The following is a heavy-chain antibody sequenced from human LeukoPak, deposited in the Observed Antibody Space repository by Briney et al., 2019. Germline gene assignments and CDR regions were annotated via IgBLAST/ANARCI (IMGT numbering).Heavy chain of an antibody. CDR1: GYTFTNYD. CDR2: MNPNSGNT. J-gene: IGHJ3*02. CDR3: AKAVIVVVIGGGAFDI. Sequence: ASVKVSCKASGYTFTNYDINWVRQATGQGLEWMGWMNPNSGNTGYAQKFQGRVTITRNTSISTAYMELSSLRSEDTAVYYCAKAVIVVVIGGGAFDIWGQGTMVTVSS. D-gene: IGHD2-21*01. V-gene: IGHV1-8*03.